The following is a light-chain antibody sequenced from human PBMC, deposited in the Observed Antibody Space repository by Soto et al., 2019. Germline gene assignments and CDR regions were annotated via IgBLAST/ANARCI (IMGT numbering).Light chain of an antibody. CDR3: QSYDRTRRVLYA. V-gene: IGLV1-40*01. CDR1: SSNIGAGYD. J-gene: IGLJ1*01. Sequence: QSVLTQPPSVSGAPGQRVTISCTGSSSNIGAGYDVHWYQQLPGTAPKLLIYGNSNRPSGVPDRFSGSKSGTSASLAITGLQAEDKANNSCQSYDRTRRVLYASGPGTTFPVL. CDR2: GNS.